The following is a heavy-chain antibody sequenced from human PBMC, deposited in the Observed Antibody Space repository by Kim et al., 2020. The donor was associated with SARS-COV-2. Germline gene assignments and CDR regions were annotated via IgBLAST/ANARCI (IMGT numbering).Heavy chain of an antibody. J-gene: IGHJ5*02. CDR2: IRSKANGGTA. Sequence: GGSLILSCTASGFKFGDYAMSWARQAPGKGLEWVGFIRSKANGGTAEYAASVKDRFTISRDDSKSIVYLQMNSLKTEDTAVYYCTRAVAARNWFDPWGQGTLVTVSS. D-gene: IGHD6-19*01. CDR1: GFKFGDYA. V-gene: IGHV3-49*04. CDR3: TRAVAARNWFDP.